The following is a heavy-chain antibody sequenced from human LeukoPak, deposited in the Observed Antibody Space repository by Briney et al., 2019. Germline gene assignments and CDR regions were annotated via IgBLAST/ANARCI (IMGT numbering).Heavy chain of an antibody. J-gene: IGHJ4*02. V-gene: IGHV1-2*02. CDR1: GYTFTGYY. D-gene: IGHD2-2*01. CDR2: INPNSGGT. Sequence: GASVKVSCKASGYTFTGYYIHWVRQAPGQGLEWMGWINPNSGGTNYAQKFRGRVTMTRDTSISTAYMELSRLRSDDTAMYYCARLDCSSTSCYEFYFDYWGQGTLVTVSS. CDR3: ARLDCSSTSCYEFYFDY.